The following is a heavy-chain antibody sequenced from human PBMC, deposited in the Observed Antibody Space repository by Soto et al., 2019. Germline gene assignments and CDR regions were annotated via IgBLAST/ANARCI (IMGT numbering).Heavy chain of an antibody. D-gene: IGHD6-6*01. J-gene: IGHJ6*02. CDR2: FIPFLRTA. Sequence: QVHLVQSGAEVKKPGSSVNVSCKASGGSFRSFAFSWVRQAPGHGLEWMGGFIPFLRTADYSQKFQGRVTITADEATSTVSMQLGRLASEDTAVYFCLNCRGRDHRTKPGWEGAARPLVSYYAMDVWGQGTTITVSS. CDR1: GGSFRSFA. V-gene: IGHV1-69*13. CDR3: LNCRGRDHRTKPGWEGAARPLVSYYAMDV.